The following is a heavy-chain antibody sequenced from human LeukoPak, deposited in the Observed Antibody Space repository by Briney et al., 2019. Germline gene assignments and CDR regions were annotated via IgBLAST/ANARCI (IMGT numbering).Heavy chain of an antibody. CDR3: TRDPRLCDY. CDR2: IGPSGTIM. CDR1: GFTFRDFY. J-gene: IGHJ4*02. Sequence: PGGSLRLSCAASGFTFRDFYMTWIRQAPGKGLEWVAYIGPSGTIMNYADSVKGRFTVSRDNAENSLYLHMNSLRAEDTAVCYCTRDPRLCDYWGQGTLVTVSS. V-gene: IGHV3-11*01.